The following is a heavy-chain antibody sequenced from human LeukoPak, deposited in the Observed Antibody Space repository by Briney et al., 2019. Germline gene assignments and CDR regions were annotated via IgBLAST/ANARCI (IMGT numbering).Heavy chain of an antibody. CDR3: ARDPRGAFDI. CDR1: GFTFSTYA. V-gene: IGHV3-23*01. J-gene: IGHJ3*02. Sequence: GGSLRLSCAASGFTFSTYAMSWVRQAPGKGLEWVSGISGSGGSTYYADSVKGRFTISRDNAKNSLYLQMNSLRAEDTAVYYCARDPRGAFDIWGQGTMVTVSS. CDR2: ISGSGGST.